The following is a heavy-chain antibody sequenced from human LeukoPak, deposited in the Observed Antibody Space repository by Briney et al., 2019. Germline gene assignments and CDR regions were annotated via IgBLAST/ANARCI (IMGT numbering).Heavy chain of an antibody. Sequence: GASVKVSCKASGYTFTNYGINWVRQAPGRGLEWMGWINTNTGNPTYAQGFTGRFVFSLDTSVSTAYLQISSLEAEDTAVYYCAKMLWSGEFEPNYYFDYWGQGTLVTVSS. J-gene: IGHJ4*02. CDR1: GYTFTNYG. D-gene: IGHD3-10*01. CDR2: INTNTGNP. CDR3: AKMLWSGEFEPNYYFDY. V-gene: IGHV7-4-1*02.